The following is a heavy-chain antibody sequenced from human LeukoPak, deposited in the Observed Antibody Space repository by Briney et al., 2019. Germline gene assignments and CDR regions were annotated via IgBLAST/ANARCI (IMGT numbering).Heavy chain of an antibody. CDR3: AKTGNPATGDY. CDR1: GFTFSSYE. J-gene: IGHJ4*02. CDR2: ISGSGRTI. V-gene: IGHV3-48*03. Sequence: GGSLRLSCAASGFTFSSYEMNWVRQAPGKGLEWVSYISGSGRTIYYANSVKGRFTISRDNSKNTLYLQMNGLRAEDTAVYYCAKTGNPATGDYWGQGTLVTVSS. D-gene: IGHD1-1*01.